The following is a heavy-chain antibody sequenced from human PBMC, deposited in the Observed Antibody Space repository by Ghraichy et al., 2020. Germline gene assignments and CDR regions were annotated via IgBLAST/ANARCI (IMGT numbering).Heavy chain of an antibody. V-gene: IGHV3-11*01. CDR1: GFTFSDYY. D-gene: IGHD6-19*01. J-gene: IGHJ5*02. CDR3: ARKWDSSGNNWFDP. Sequence: GGSLRLSCAASGFTFSDYYMSWIRQAPGKGLEWVSYISSSGSTIYYADSVKGRFTISRDNAKNSLYLQMNSLRAEDTAVYYCARKWDSSGNNWFDPWGQGTLVTVSS. CDR2: ISSSGSTI.